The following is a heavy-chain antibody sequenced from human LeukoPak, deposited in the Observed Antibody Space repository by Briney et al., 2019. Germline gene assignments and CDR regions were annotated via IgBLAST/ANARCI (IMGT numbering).Heavy chain of an antibody. CDR3: ARVLSYGDYGYYYYYMDV. J-gene: IGHJ6*03. CDR1: GFTFSTYA. CDR2: ISSSGSTI. V-gene: IGHV3-48*03. Sequence: QTGGSLRLSCAASGFTFSTYAMNWVRQAPGKGLEWVSYISSSGSTIYYADSVKGRFTISRDNAKNSLYLQMNSLRAEDTAVYYCARVLSYGDYGYYYYYMDVWGKGTTVTISS. D-gene: IGHD4-17*01.